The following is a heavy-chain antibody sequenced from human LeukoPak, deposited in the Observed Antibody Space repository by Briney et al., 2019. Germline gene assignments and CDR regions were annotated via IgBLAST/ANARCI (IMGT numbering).Heavy chain of an antibody. CDR1: GFTFRNFG. Sequence: GGSLRLSCAASGFTFRNFGMHWVRQAPGKGLEWVAFIRYDGSDKYYADSVKGQFTISRDISKNTLYLQMNSLRAEDTAVYYCANLYQDYWGQGTLVTVSS. V-gene: IGHV3-30*02. CDR3: ANLYQDY. CDR2: IRYDGSDK. J-gene: IGHJ4*02. D-gene: IGHD3-16*01.